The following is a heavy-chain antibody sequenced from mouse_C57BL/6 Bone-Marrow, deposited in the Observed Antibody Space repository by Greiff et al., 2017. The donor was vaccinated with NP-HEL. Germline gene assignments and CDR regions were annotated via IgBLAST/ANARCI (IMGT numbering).Heavy chain of an antibody. J-gene: IGHJ4*01. V-gene: IGHV1-55*01. D-gene: IGHD2-4*01. CDR3: ARSYEYDYYAMDY. CDR2: IYPGSGST. CDR1: GYTFTSYW. Sequence: QVQLQQPGAELVKPGASVKMSCKASGYTFTSYWITWVKQRPGQGLEWIGDIYPGSGSTNYNEKFKGKATLTVDTSSSTAYMQLSSLTSEDAAVYYCARSYEYDYYAMDYWGQGTSVTVSS.